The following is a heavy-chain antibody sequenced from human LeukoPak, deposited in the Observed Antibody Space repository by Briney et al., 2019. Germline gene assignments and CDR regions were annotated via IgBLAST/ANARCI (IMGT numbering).Heavy chain of an antibody. Sequence: ASLKVSSTASGYTFTRSYIHWMRQAPGQGLEWMGWINPNSGGTKYAQNFQGRVIVTRDTSTSTAYMELSGLRADDTAVYYCARIAYCTTGVCMNFDLWGQETLVSVSS. D-gene: IGHD2-8*01. J-gene: IGHJ4*02. CDR3: ARIAYCTTGVCMNFDL. CDR1: GYTFTRSY. CDR2: INPNSGGT. V-gene: IGHV1-2*02.